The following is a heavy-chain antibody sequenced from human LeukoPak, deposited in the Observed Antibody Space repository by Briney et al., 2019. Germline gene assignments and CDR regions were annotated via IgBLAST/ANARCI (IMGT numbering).Heavy chain of an antibody. CDR2: ISWSSGTV. J-gene: IGHJ4*02. CDR1: GFAFDNYA. CDR3: ARANSSSATRNFFDY. V-gene: IGHV3-9*01. D-gene: IGHD2/OR15-2a*01. Sequence: SGGSLRLSCAASGFAFDNYAMHWVRQGPGRGLEWVSDISWSSGTVDYADSVKGRFIISRDNAKNSLYLEMKDLRTEDTASYYCARANSSSATRNFFDYWGQGTLVTVSS.